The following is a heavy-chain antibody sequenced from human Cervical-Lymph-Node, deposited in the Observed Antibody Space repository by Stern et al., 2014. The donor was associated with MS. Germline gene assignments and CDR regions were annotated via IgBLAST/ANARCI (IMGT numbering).Heavy chain of an antibody. D-gene: IGHD6-13*01. V-gene: IGHV3-30*01. CDR3: ARGGSSSSDY. Sequence: DQLVESGGGVVQPGRSLRLSCAASGFTFSSYAMHWVRQAPGKGLEWVAVISYDGSNKYYADSVKGRFTISRDNSKNTLYLQMNSLRAEDTAVYYCARGGSSSSDYWGQGTLVTVSS. J-gene: IGHJ4*02. CDR1: GFTFSSYA. CDR2: ISYDGSNK.